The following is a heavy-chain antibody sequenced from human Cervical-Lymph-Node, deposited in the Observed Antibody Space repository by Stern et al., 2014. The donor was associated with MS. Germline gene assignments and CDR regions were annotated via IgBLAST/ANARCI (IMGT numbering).Heavy chain of an antibody. CDR1: GGKFNIYA. J-gene: IGHJ1*01. Sequence: QVQLVQSGAEVKKPGSSVKVSCKASGGKFNIYAISWMRQAPGQGVEWMGGIISSLTTAQYAEKFQGRATINADRFTTTVFLELSSLTSEDTAVYYCGRDAHYYDRSDYRNWGQGTLVTVSS. V-gene: IGHV1-69*06. CDR3: GRDAHYYDRSDYRN. CDR2: IISSLTTA. D-gene: IGHD3-22*01.